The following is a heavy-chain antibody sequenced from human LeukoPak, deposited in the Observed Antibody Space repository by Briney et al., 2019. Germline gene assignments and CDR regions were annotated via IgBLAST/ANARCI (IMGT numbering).Heavy chain of an antibody. V-gene: IGHV1-18*01. CDR2: ISAYNGNT. Sequence: ASVKVSCKASGYTFTSYVISWVRQAPGQGLEWMGWISAYNGNTNYVPKLQGRVTMTTDTSTSTAYMELRSLRYDDTAVYYCARTQHLVLRSPLDPWGQGTLVTVSS. CDR1: GYTFTSYV. D-gene: IGHD6-13*01. CDR3: ARTQHLVLRSPLDP. J-gene: IGHJ5*02.